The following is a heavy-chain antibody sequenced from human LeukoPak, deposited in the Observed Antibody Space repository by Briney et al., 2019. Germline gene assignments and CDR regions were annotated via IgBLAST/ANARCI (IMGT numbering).Heavy chain of an antibody. Sequence: ASVKVSCKASGYTFTSYGISWVRQAPGQGLEWMGWISAYNGNTNYAQKLQGRVTMTTDTSTSTAYMELRSLRSDDTAVYYCASASAPDSSGYDASDIWGQGTMVTVSS. J-gene: IGHJ3*02. CDR3: ASASAPDSSGYDASDI. V-gene: IGHV1-18*01. CDR2: ISAYNGNT. D-gene: IGHD3-22*01. CDR1: GYTFTSYG.